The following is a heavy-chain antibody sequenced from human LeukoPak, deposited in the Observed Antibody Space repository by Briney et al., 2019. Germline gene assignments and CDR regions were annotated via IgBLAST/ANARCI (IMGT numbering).Heavy chain of an antibody. D-gene: IGHD1-26*01. Sequence: SVKVSCKASGGTFSSCAISWVRQAPGQGLEWMERIIPILGIANYAQKFQGRVTITADKSTSTAYMELSSLRSEDTAVYYCARERVYWKGYYFDYWGQGTLVTVSS. CDR1: GGTFSSCA. V-gene: IGHV1-69*04. J-gene: IGHJ4*02. CDR2: IIPILGIA. CDR3: ARERVYWKGYYFDY.